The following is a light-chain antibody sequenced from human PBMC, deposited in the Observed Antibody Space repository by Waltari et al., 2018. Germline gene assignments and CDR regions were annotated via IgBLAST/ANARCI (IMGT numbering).Light chain of an antibody. V-gene: IGLV2-14*01. CDR2: EVS. Sequence: QSALTQPASVSGSPGPATTIPCPGTRTDIGVSDYVYWYQHHPGKAPKLIIYEVSNRPSGIFNRFSGSKSANTASLTISGLQAEDEADYYCASYTSAGILVFGGGTKMNVL. J-gene: IGLJ3*02. CDR1: RTDIGVSDY. CDR3: ASYTSAGILV.